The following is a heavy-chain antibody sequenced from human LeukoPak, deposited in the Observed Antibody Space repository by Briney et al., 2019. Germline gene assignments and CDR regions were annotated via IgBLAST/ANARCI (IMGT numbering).Heavy chain of an antibody. CDR2: ISGSGGST. J-gene: IGHJ3*02. V-gene: IGHV3-23*01. CDR1: GFTFSSYS. D-gene: IGHD5-18*01. Sequence: GGSLRLSCAASGFTFSSYSMNWVRQAPGKGLEWVSAISGSGGSTYYADSVKGRFTISRDNSKNTLYLQMNSLRAEDTAVYYCAKDRYSYDPFDAFDIWGQGTMVTVSS. CDR3: AKDRYSYDPFDAFDI.